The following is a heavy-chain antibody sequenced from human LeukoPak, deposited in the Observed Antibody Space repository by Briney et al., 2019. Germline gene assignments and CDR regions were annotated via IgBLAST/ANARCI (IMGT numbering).Heavy chain of an antibody. Sequence: SETLSLTCTVSGASVNTGSYYWSWLRQPPGKGLEWIGNIYYSGTTNYNPSLKSRVTMSVDRSKNQFSLKLSSVTAADTAVYYCARGGETWIQLWSDYYYYGMDVWGQGTTVTVSS. CDR2: IYYSGTT. D-gene: IGHD5-18*01. CDR1: GASVNTGSYY. V-gene: IGHV4-61*01. J-gene: IGHJ6*02. CDR3: ARGGETWIQLWSDYYYYGMDV.